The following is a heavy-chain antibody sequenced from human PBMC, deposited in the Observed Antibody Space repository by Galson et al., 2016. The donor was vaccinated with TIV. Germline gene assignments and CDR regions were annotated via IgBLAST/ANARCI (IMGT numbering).Heavy chain of an antibody. CDR1: GFTFNTYW. V-gene: IGHV3-7*04. CDR3: AGGGGWLITS. D-gene: IGHD6-19*01. J-gene: IGHJ5*02. Sequence: SLRLSCAASGFTFNTYWMNWVRQAPGKGLQWVANIKQDGIQTNYLDSVKGRFPISRDNAKNSVYLQMNSLRADDTAVYYCAGGGGWLITSWGQGTLVAVSS. CDR2: IKQDGIQT.